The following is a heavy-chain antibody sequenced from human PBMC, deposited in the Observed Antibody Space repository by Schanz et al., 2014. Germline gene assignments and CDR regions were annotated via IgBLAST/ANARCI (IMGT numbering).Heavy chain of an antibody. CDR2: INPNSGDT. Sequence: QVQLVQSGAEVRKPGASVRVSCKASGYSFAAFFIHWVRQTPGQGLEWMGRINPNSGDTNYAQKFQGRVTMTRDTSTSTDYMELSRLRSEDTDVYYCARAGQDYSDSSGYATYYFGNWGQGTLVTVSS. D-gene: IGHD3-22*01. J-gene: IGHJ4*02. CDR3: ARAGQDYSDSSGYATYYFGN. CDR1: GYSFAAFF. V-gene: IGHV1-2*05.